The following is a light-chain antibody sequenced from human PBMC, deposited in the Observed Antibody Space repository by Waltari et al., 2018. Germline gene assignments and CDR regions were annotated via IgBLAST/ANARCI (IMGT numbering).Light chain of an antibody. J-gene: IGLJ2*01. Sequence: QSVLTQPPSASGTPGQRVTISCFGSSSNIGSNYVYWYQQLSGTAPKLLIYRSNQRPSGVPDRFSGSKSGTSASLAISGLRSEDEADYHCAAWDDSLSGVVFGGGTKLTVL. CDR1: SSNIGSNY. CDR2: RSN. CDR3: AAWDDSLSGVV. V-gene: IGLV1-47*01.